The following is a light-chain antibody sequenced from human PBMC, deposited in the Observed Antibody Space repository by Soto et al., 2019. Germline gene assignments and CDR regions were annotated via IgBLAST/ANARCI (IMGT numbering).Light chain of an antibody. V-gene: IGLV4-69*01. CDR2: LNSDGSH. Sequence: QLVLTQSPSSSASLGASVKLTCTLSGGHSTYAIAWHQQQPDKGPRYLMKLNSDGSHTKGDGIPDRFSGSSSGAERHLTISSPQSEDEADYYCQTWGTAIHDVVFGGGTKLTVL. CDR1: GGHSTYA. CDR3: QTWGTAIHDVV. J-gene: IGLJ2*01.